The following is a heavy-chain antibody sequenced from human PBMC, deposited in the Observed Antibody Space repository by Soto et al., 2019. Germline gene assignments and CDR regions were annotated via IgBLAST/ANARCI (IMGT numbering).Heavy chain of an antibody. CDR1: CGSISSGGYY. V-gene: IGHV4-31*03. CDR2: IYYSGST. D-gene: IGHD3-3*01. Sequence: SETLSLTCTVSCGSISSGGYYWSWIRQHPGKGLEWIGYIYYSGSTYYNPSLKSRVTISVDTSKNQFSLKLSSVTAADTAVYYCARETLRFSPYYYGMDVWGQGTTVTVSS. J-gene: IGHJ6*02. CDR3: ARETLRFSPYYYGMDV.